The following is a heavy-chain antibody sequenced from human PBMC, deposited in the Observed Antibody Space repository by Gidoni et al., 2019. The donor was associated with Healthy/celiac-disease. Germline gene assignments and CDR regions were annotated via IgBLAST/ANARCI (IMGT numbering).Heavy chain of an antibody. Sequence: EVQLLESGGGLVQPGGSLRLSCADSRFTFSSYAMSWVRPAPGKGLEWVSAISGSSGSTYYADSVKGRFTISRDNSKNTLYLQMNSLRAEDTAVYYCAKTSVAAEIDYWGQGTLVTVSS. CDR3: AKTSVAAEIDY. V-gene: IGHV3-23*01. CDR2: ISGSSGST. D-gene: IGHD6-13*01. CDR1: RFTFSSYA. J-gene: IGHJ4*02.